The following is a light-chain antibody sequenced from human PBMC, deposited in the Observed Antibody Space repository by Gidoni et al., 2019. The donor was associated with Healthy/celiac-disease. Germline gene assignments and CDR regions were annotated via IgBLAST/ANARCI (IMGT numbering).Light chain of an antibody. CDR1: SSDVGGYNY. CDR3: SSYAGSNNLYV. Sequence: QSALTQPPSASGSPGQSVTISCPGTSSDVGGYNYVSWYQQHPGKAPQLMIYEVSKRPSGVPDRFSGSKSGNTASLTVSGLQAEDEADYYCSSYAGSNNLYVFGTGTKVTVL. V-gene: IGLV2-8*01. CDR2: EVS. J-gene: IGLJ1*01.